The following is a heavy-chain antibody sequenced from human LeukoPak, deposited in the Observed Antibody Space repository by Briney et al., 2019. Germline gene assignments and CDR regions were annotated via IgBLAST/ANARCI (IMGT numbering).Heavy chain of an antibody. CDR2: INHSGSA. D-gene: IGHD3-10*01. J-gene: IGHJ4*02. Sequence: SETLSLTCAVYGRSFSGYYWSWIRQPPGKGLEWIGEINHSGSANYNPSLKSRVTISVDTSKNQFSLKLSSATAADTAVYYCASNYYGSGTYRYWGQGTLVTVSS. V-gene: IGHV4-34*01. CDR1: GRSFSGYY. CDR3: ASNYYGSGTYRY.